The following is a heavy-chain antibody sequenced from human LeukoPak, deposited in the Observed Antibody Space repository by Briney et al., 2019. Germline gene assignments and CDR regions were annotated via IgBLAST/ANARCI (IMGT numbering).Heavy chain of an antibody. J-gene: IGHJ4*02. CDR3: ARGLNDSWTGENY. CDR1: GGSISSSSYY. CDR2: IYYSGST. D-gene: IGHD3-3*01. Sequence: SETLSLTCTVSGGSISSSSYYWGWIRQPPVKGLECIVSIYYSGSTYYNPSLKSRLTISVETSKNQFSLKLSSVTAADTAVYYCARGLNDSWTGENYWGQGTLVTVSS. V-gene: IGHV4-39*01.